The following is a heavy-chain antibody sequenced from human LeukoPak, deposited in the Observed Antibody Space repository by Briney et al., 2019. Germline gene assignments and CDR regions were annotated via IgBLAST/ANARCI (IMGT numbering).Heavy chain of an antibody. CDR1: GFTFSSYG. CDR3: AKDWALLGYDSSGYMDV. D-gene: IGHD3-22*01. V-gene: IGHV3-33*06. J-gene: IGHJ6*03. Sequence: PGGSLRLSCAASGFTFSSYGMHWVRPAPGEGLEWVAAIWYDGSNKYYADSVKGRFTISRDNSKHTLYLQMNSLRAEDTAVYYCAKDWALLGYDSSGYMDVWGKGTTVTVSS. CDR2: IWYDGSNK.